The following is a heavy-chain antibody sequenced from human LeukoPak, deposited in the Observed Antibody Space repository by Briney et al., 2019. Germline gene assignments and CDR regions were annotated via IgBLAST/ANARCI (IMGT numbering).Heavy chain of an antibody. CDR2: IKQDGSEK. V-gene: IGHV3-7*01. CDR1: GFTFSSYW. J-gene: IGHJ4*02. D-gene: IGHD7-27*01. CDR3: ARDPKLGIVDY. Sequence: GGSLRLSCAASGFTFSSYWMSWVRQAPGKGLEWVANIKQDGSEKYYVDSVKGRFTISRDNAKNSLYLQMDSLRAEDTAVYYCARDPKLGIVDYWGQGTLVTVSS.